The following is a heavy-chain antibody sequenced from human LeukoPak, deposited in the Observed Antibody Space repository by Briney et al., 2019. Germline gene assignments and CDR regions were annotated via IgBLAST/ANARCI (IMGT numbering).Heavy chain of an antibody. J-gene: IGHJ4*02. V-gene: IGHV4-38-2*02. Sequence: PSETLSLTCAVSGFSISSGYYWGWIRQPPGKGLEWIGSIYHSGSTYYNPSLKSRATISVDTSKNQFSLKLSSVTAADTAVYYCARDRSSAYDIDYWGQVTLVTVSS. CDR3: ARDRSSAYDIDY. CDR2: IYHSGST. D-gene: IGHD6-6*01. CDR1: GFSISSGYY.